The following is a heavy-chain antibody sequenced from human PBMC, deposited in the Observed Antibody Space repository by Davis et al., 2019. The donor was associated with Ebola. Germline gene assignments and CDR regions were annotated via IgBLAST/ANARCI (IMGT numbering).Heavy chain of an antibody. J-gene: IGHJ6*02. CDR1: VCTFSSYA. CDR3: ARGRYGSGPLYYYGMDV. D-gene: IGHD3-10*01. V-gene: IGHV1-69*13. Sequence: SVKVSCKASVCTFSSYAISWVRQAPGQGLEWMGGIIPIFGTANYAQKFQGRVTITADESTSTAYMELSRLRSEDTAVYYCARGRYGSGPLYYYGMDVWGQGTTVTVSS. CDR2: IIPIFGTA.